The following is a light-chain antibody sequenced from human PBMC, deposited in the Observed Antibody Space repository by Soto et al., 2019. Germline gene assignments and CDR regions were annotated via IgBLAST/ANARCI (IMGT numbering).Light chain of an antibody. V-gene: IGLV3-1*01. J-gene: IGLJ1*01. CDR1: KLGDKY. CDR2: QDS. CDR3: QAWDSSTLGV. Sequence: SYELTQPPSVSVSPGQTASITCSGDKLGDKYACWYQQKPGQSPVLVIYQDSKRPSGIPERFSGSNSGNTATLTIIGTQAMDEADYYCQAWDSSTLGVFGTGTKLTVL.